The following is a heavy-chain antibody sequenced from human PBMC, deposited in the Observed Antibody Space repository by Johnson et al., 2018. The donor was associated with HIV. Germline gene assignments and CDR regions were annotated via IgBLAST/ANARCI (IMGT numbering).Heavy chain of an antibody. CDR2: INWNGGST. D-gene: IGHD4-17*01. V-gene: IGHV3-20*04. CDR3: ARDRFGDSYAFDI. CDR1: GFTFDDYG. J-gene: IGHJ3*02. Sequence: MLLVESGGGVVRPGGSLRLSCAASGFTFDDYGMSWVRQAPGKGLEWVSGINWNGGSTGYADSMKGRFTISRDNARNSLYLQLNSLRADDTAVYFCARDRFGDSYAFDIWGQGTMVTVSS.